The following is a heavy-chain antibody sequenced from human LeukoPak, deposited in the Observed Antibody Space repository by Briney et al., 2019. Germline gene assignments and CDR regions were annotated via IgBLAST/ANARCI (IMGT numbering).Heavy chain of an antibody. Sequence: GESLQISCEGSGYTFTKYWIGWVRQMRGKGLEWIGIIHPGDSHTWYSPSFQGQVTISADKSISMAYLQWSSLKASDTAMYFCARQPGMTAKSWYFDLWGRGTLVTVSS. CDR1: GYTFTKYW. V-gene: IGHV5-51*01. CDR2: IHPGDSHT. J-gene: IGHJ2*01. CDR3: ARQPGMTAKSWYFDL. D-gene: IGHD2-2*01.